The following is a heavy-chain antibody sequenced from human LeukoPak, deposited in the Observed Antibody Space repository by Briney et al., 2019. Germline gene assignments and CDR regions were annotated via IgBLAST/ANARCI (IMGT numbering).Heavy chain of an antibody. CDR3: AASTMVRGVIIFDY. CDR1: GYTFTGYY. CDR2: INPNSGGT. Sequence: GASVKVSCKASGYTFTGYYMHWVRQAPGQGLEWMGWINPNSGGTNYAQKFQGRVTMTRDTSISTAYMELSRLRSDDTAVYYCAASTMVRGVIIFDYWGQGTLVTVSS. D-gene: IGHD3-10*01. J-gene: IGHJ4*02. V-gene: IGHV1-2*02.